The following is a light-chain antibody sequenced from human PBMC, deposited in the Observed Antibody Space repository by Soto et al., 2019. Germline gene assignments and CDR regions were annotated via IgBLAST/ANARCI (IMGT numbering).Light chain of an antibody. Sequence: QPVLTQPASVSGSPGQSITISCTGTSSDVGSYNLVSWYQQHPGKAPKLMIYEGSKRPSGVSNRFSGSKSGNTASLTISGLQAEDEADYYCCSYAGSSTFLWVFGTGTKVTVL. J-gene: IGLJ1*01. CDR1: SSDVGSYNL. V-gene: IGLV2-23*03. CDR2: EGS. CDR3: CSYAGSSTFLWV.